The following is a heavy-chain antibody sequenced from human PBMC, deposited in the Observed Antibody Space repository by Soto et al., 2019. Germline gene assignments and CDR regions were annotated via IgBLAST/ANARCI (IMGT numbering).Heavy chain of an antibody. J-gene: IGHJ4*02. Sequence: QVQLVESGGGVVQPGRSLRLSCAASGFTFSSYGMHWVRQAPGKGLEWVAVISYDGSNKYYADSVKGRFTISRDNSKNTLYLQMNSLRAEDTAVYYCARDGRGFRGSYFDYWGQGTLVTVSS. CDR2: ISYDGSNK. CDR1: GFTFSSYG. V-gene: IGHV3-30*03. D-gene: IGHD1-26*01. CDR3: ARDGRGFRGSYFDY.